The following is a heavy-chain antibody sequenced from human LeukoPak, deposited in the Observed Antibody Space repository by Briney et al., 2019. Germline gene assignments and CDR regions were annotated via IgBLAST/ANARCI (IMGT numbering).Heavy chain of an antibody. J-gene: IGHJ5*02. D-gene: IGHD3-22*01. Sequence: SQTLSLTCTVSGGSISSGSHYWSWIRQPAGKGLEWIGRIYTSGSTNYNPSLKSRVTISVDTSKNQFSLSLNSVTAADTAVYYCAREGSGYAWGQGTLVTVSS. V-gene: IGHV4-61*02. CDR1: GGSISSGSHY. CDR2: IYTSGST. CDR3: AREGSGYA.